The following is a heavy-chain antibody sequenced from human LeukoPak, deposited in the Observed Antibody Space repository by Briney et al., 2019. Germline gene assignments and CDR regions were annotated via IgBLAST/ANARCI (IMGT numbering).Heavy chain of an antibody. CDR2: IYYSGST. J-gene: IGHJ6*03. CDR1: GGSISSSSYY. Sequence: ASETLSLTCTVSGGSISSSSYYWGWIRQPPGKGLEWIGSIYYSGSTYYNPSLKSRVTISVDTSKNQFSLKLSSVTAADTAVYYCARDISSSYYYYMDVWGKGTTVTVSS. V-gene: IGHV4-39*02. CDR3: ARDISSSYYYYMDV. D-gene: IGHD6-6*01.